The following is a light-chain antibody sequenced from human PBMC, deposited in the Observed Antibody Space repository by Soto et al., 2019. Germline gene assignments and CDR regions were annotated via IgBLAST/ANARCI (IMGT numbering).Light chain of an antibody. V-gene: IGKV3-20*01. CDR3: QQYGSSPRT. Sequence: EIVFTQSPGTLSLSPGERATLYCRASQSVSSSYLAWYQQKPGQAPRLLIYGASSRATGIPDRFSGSGSGTDFTLTISRLEPEDFAVYYCQQYGSSPRTFGQGTKVDIK. J-gene: IGKJ1*01. CDR1: QSVSSSY. CDR2: GAS.